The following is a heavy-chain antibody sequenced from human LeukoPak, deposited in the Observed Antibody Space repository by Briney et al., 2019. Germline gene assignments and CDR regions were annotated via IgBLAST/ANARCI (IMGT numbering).Heavy chain of an antibody. D-gene: IGHD2/OR15-2a*01. CDR3: ARGEYYPGGLFDY. CDR1: GGSISSGDYY. V-gene: IGHV4-30-4*08. J-gene: IGHJ4*02. Sequence: SETLSLTCTVSGGSISSGDYYWSWIRQPPGKGLEWIGYIYYSGSTYYNPSLKSRVTISVDTSKNQFSLKLSSVTAADTAVYYCARGEYYPGGLFDYWGQGTLVTVSS. CDR2: IYYSGST.